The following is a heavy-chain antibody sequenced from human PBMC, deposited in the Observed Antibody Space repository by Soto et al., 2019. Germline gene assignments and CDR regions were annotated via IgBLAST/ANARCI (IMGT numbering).Heavy chain of an antibody. CDR3: ARDVPPFRRDVAYDI. CDR2: TYYRSKWYN. V-gene: IGHV6-1*01. CDR1: GDSVSSNSAA. J-gene: IGHJ3*02. Sequence: SQTLSLTCAISGDSVSSNSAAWNWIRQSPSRGLEWLGRTYYRSKWYNDYAVSVKSRISIKPDTSKNQFSLHLNSVTPEDTAVYYCARDVPPFRRDVAYDIWGQWTMVTVS.